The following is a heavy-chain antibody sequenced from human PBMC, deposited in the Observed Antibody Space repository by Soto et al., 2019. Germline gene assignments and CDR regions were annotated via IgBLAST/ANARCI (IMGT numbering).Heavy chain of an antibody. CDR2: ISGSGGST. CDR3: AKDRFVASGWLDY. Sequence: GGSLRLSCSASGFTFSIYAMSWVRQAPGKGLEWVSAISGSGGSTYYADSMKGRFTISRDNSKNTLYLQMNSLRAEDTAVYYCAKDRFVASGWLDYWGQGTLVTVSS. V-gene: IGHV3-23*01. J-gene: IGHJ4*02. D-gene: IGHD6-19*01. CDR1: GFTFSIYA.